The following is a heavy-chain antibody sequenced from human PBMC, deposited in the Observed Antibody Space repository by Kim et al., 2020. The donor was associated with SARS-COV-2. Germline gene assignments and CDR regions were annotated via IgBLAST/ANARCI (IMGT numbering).Heavy chain of an antibody. CDR2: IYYSGST. D-gene: IGHD3-10*01. J-gene: IGHJ6*02. CDR3: ARDNTVWFGGKYYDYGMDV. V-gene: IGHV4-59*01. CDR1: GGSISSYY. Sequence: SETLSLTCTVSGGSISSYYWSWILQPPGKGLEWIGYIYYSGSTNYNPSLKSRVTISVDTSKNQFSLKLSSVTAADTAVYYCARDNTVWFGGKYYDYGMDVWGQGTTVTVAS.